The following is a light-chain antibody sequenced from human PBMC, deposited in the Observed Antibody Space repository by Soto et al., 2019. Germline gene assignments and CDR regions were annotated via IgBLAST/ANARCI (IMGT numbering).Light chain of an antibody. V-gene: IGLV1-40*01. CDR3: QSYDSSLSGYV. Sequence: QSVLTQPPSVSEAPGQRVTISCTGSSSNIGAGYEAHWYQQVPGTAPKRLIYENNNRPSGVPDRFSGSKPGTSASLAITGLQAEDEAEYYCQSYDSSLSGYVFGTGTKLTVL. CDR2: ENN. J-gene: IGLJ1*01. CDR1: SSNIGAGYE.